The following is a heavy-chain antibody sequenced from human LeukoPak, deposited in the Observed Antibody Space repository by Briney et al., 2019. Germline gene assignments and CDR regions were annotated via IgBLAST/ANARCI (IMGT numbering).Heavy chain of an antibody. J-gene: IGHJ4*02. V-gene: IGHV3-53*01. CDR2: IYTTGNT. CDR3: ARRAGDYSHPYDY. CDR1: GFTFSDHY. Sequence: GGSLRLSCAASGFTFSDHYMDWVRQAPGKGLKWVSFIYTTGNTHNSDSVKGRFTISRDSSKNTLYLQMNSLRAEDTAVYYCARRAGDYSHPYDYWGQGTLVTVSS. D-gene: IGHD3-22*01.